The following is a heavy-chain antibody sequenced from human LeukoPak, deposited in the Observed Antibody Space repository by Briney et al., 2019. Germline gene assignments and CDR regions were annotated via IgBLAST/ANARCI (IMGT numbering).Heavy chain of an antibody. J-gene: IGHJ6*03. CDR3: AMGSTDYFYYMDV. CDR2: ISRTGGAL. D-gene: IGHD2-21*02. CDR1: GFTFSPFA. Sequence: GGSLRLSCVASGFTFSPFAMTWVRQAPGKGLEWVSAISRTGGALYYADSVMGRFTISRDDPKNTLYLQMDNLRADDTAVYYCAMGSTDYFYYMDVWGKGTTVTVSS. V-gene: IGHV3-23*01.